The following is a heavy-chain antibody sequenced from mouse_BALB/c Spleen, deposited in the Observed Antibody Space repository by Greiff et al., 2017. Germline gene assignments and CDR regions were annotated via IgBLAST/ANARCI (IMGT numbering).Heavy chain of an antibody. V-gene: IGHV5-6*01. Sequence: DVQLVESGGDLVKPGGSLKLSCAASGFTFSSYGMSWVRQTPDKRLEWVATISSGGSYTYYPDSVKGRFTISRDNAKNTLYLQMSSLKSEDTAMYYCARQTKYGNLYYAMDYWGQGTSVTVSS. CDR3: ARQTKYGNLYYAMDY. D-gene: IGHD2-10*02. CDR2: ISSGGSYT. J-gene: IGHJ4*01. CDR1: GFTFSSYG.